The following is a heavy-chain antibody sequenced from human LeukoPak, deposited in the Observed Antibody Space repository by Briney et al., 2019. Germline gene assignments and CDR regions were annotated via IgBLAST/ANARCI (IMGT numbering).Heavy chain of an antibody. CDR2: IIPIFGTA. CDR3: ARGSLNYYDSSGYYSHPDY. CDR1: GGTFSSYA. Sequence: GASVKVSCKASGGTFSSYAISWVRQAPGQGLEWMGGIIPIFGTANYAQKFQGRVTITADESTSTAYMELSSLRSEDTAVYYCARGSLNYYDSSGYYSHPDYWGQGTLVTVSS. J-gene: IGHJ4*02. D-gene: IGHD3-22*01. V-gene: IGHV1-69*13.